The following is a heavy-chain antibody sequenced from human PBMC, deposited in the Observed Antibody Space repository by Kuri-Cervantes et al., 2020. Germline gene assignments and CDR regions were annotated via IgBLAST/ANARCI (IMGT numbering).Heavy chain of an antibody. CDR3: AMGVLSAALNWFNP. J-gene: IGHJ5*02. Sequence: GGSLRLSCTASGFTFSNYAMSWVRQAPGAGLEWVSAIGNSGGRTYYADPVKGRFTISRDNAKNSLYLQMNSLGAEDTAVYYCAMGVLSAALNWFNPWGQGTLVTVSS. CDR2: IGNSGGRT. V-gene: IGHV3-23*01. D-gene: IGHD2-2*01. CDR1: GFTFSNYA.